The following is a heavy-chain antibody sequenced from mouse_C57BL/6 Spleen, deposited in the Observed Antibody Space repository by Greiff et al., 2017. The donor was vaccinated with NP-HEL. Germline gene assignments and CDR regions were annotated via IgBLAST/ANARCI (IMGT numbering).Heavy chain of an antibody. D-gene: IGHD2-2*01. CDR2: FDPENGDT. V-gene: IGHV14-4*01. CDR1: GFNIKDDY. J-gene: IGHJ3*01. Sequence: VQLQQSGAELVRPGASVKLSCTASGFNIKDDYMHWVKQRPEQGLEWIGWFDPENGDTEYASKFQGKATITADTSSNTAYLQLSSLTSEDTAVYYCTTYGYSFAYWGQGTLVTVSA. CDR3: TTYGYSFAY.